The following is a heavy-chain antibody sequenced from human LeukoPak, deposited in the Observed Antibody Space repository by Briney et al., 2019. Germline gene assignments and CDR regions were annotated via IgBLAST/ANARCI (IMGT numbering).Heavy chain of an antibody. CDR2: ISGSGGST. J-gene: IGHJ2*01. V-gene: IGHV3-23*01. Sequence: GGSLRLSCAASGFTFSSYAMSWVRQAPGKGLEWVSAISGSGGSTYYADSVKGRFTISRDNSKNTLYLQMNSLRAEDTAVYYCAKGPGYYDFWGYFDLWGRGTLVTVSS. CDR3: AKGPGYYDFWGYFDL. CDR1: GFTFSSYA. D-gene: IGHD3-3*01.